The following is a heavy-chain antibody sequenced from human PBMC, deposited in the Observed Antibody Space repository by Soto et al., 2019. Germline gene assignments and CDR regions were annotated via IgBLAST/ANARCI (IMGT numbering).Heavy chain of an antibody. CDR3: AKDFLTYYYDSSGPHWFDP. D-gene: IGHD3-22*01. J-gene: IGHJ5*02. Sequence: GGSLRLSCEASGFTFTSYAMHWVRQAPGKGLEWVAVISYDGINEYYADSVKGRFTISRDNSKNTLFLQMSSLRVEDTAVYYCAKDFLTYYYDSSGPHWFDPWGQGTLVTVSS. CDR1: GFTFTSYA. V-gene: IGHV3-30*15. CDR2: ISYDGINE.